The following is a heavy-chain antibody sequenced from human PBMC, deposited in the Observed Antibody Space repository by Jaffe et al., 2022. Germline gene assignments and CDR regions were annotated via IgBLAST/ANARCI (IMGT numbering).Heavy chain of an antibody. D-gene: IGHD1-1*01. CDR2: INHSGST. CDR3: ARGTGMTSWSY. Sequence: QVQLQQWGAGLLKPSETLSLTCAVYGGSFSGYYWSWIRQPPGKGLEWIGEINHSGSTNYNPSLKSRVTISVDTSKNQFSLKLSSVTAADTAVYYCARGTGMTSWSYWGQGTLVTVSS. V-gene: IGHV4-34*01. CDR1: GGSFSGYY. J-gene: IGHJ4*02.